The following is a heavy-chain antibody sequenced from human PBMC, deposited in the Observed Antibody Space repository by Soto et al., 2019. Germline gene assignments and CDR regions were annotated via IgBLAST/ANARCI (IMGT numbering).Heavy chain of an antibody. Sequence: ASVKVSCKASGYTFTSYAMHWVRQAPGQRLEWMGWINAGNGNTKYSQKFQGRVTITRDTSASTAYMELSSLRSEDTAVYYCANAMVRGVAENWFDPWGQGTLVTVSS. J-gene: IGHJ5*02. V-gene: IGHV1-3*01. CDR2: INAGNGNT. D-gene: IGHD3-10*01. CDR1: GYTFTSYA. CDR3: ANAMVRGVAENWFDP.